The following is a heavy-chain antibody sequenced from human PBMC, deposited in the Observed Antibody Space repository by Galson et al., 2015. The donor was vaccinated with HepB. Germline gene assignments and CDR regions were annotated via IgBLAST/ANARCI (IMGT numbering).Heavy chain of an antibody. J-gene: IGHJ4*02. Sequence: SLRLSCAASGFTFSSYVMHWVRQAPGKRLEWVAIISFDGSNQYYADSVKGRFTISRDNSENTLYLQMNSLRAEDTAVYYCARAGYCSSTSCYTRFDNWGQGTLVTVSS. CDR2: ISFDGSNQ. D-gene: IGHD2-2*01. V-gene: IGHV3-30-3*01. CDR1: GFTFSSYV. CDR3: ARAGYCSSTSCYTRFDN.